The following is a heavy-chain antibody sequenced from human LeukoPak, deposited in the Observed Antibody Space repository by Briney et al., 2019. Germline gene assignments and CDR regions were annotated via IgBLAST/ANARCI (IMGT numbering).Heavy chain of an antibody. J-gene: IGHJ4*02. CDR2: ISSSSYI. CDR3: AREGTDTIFGVVMENYFDY. Sequence: GGSLRLSCAASGFTFSSYSMNWVRQAPGKGLEWVSSISSSSYIYYADSVKGRFTISRDNAKNSLYLQMNSLRAEDTAVYYCAREGTDTIFGVVMENYFDYWGQGTLVTVSS. V-gene: IGHV3-21*01. CDR1: GFTFSSYS. D-gene: IGHD3-3*01.